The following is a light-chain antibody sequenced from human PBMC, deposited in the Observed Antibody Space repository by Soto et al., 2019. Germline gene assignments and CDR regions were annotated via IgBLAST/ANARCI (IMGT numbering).Light chain of an antibody. J-gene: IGKJ1*01. CDR2: GAS. Sequence: EIVMTQSPAALSVSPGDAATLSCRASQSVHSRLAWYQQKPGHAPRLLIYGASTRATGTPPRFRGSGSGTEFTLTISSLQSEDSAVYYCQQYDDWPPWTFGPGTKVEIK. CDR3: QQYDDWPPWT. V-gene: IGKV3-15*01. CDR1: QSVHSR.